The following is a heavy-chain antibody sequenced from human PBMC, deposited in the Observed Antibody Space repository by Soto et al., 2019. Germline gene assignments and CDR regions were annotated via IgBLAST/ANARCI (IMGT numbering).Heavy chain of an antibody. CDR1: GGSISSSNW. D-gene: IGHD3-10*01. V-gene: IGHV4-4*02. Sequence: SETLSLTCAVSGGSISSSNWWSWVRQPPGKGLEWIGEIYHSGSTNYNPSLKSRVTISVDKSKHQFSLKLSSVTAAATAVYYCAGGCGASASDAGINVWGQGTTVIVCS. J-gene: IGHJ6*02. CDR3: AGGCGASASDAGINV. CDR2: IYHSGST.